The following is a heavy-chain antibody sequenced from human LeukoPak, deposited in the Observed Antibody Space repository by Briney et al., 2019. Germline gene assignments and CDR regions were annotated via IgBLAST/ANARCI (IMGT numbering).Heavy chain of an antibody. V-gene: IGHV3-30*03. Sequence: GGSLRPSCAASGFTFSSYGMHWVRQAPGKGLEWVAVISYDGSNKYYADSVKGRFTISRDNSKNTLYLQMNSLRAEDTAVYYCEVVVAATPYAFDIWGQGTMVTVSS. CDR3: EVVVAATPYAFDI. D-gene: IGHD2-15*01. J-gene: IGHJ3*02. CDR1: GFTFSSYG. CDR2: ISYDGSNK.